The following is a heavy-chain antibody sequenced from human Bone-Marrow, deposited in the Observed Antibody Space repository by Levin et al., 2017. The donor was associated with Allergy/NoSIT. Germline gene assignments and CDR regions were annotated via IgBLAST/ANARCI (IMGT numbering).Heavy chain of an antibody. J-gene: IGHJ6*03. D-gene: IGHD5-12*01. CDR2: INPKSGGT. CDR3: AGDNGGEGDGNSGQSYYYYNMNV. V-gene: IGHV1-2*06. CDR1: GYTFTDYY. Sequence: ASVKVSCKASGYTFTDYYMHWVRQAPGQGLEWMGRINPKSGGTNYAHKFQDRVTMTSDTSVSTAYMELTRLRSGDTAVYYGAGDNGGEGDGNSGQSYYYYNMNVWGRGTPVTVSS.